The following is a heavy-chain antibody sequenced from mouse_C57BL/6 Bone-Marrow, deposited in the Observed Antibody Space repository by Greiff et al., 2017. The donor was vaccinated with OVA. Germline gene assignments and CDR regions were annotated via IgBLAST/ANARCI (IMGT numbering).Heavy chain of an antibody. Sequence: QVQLQQSGTELVKPGASVKLSCKASGYTFTSYGISWVKQRTGQGLEWIGEIYPRSGNTYYNEKFKGKATLTADKSSSTAYMELRSLTSEDSAVYFCARNYYSNYLFAYWGQGTLVTVSA. D-gene: IGHD2-5*01. J-gene: IGHJ3*01. CDR2: IYPRSGNT. V-gene: IGHV1-81*01. CDR3: ARNYYSNYLFAY. CDR1: GYTFTSYG.